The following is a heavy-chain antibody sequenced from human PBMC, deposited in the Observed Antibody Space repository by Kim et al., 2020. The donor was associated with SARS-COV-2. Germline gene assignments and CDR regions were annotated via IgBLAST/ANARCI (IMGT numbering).Heavy chain of an antibody. CDR2: IYYSGST. V-gene: IGHV4-59*13. CDR1: GGSISSYY. D-gene: IGHD6-19*01. J-gene: IGHJ2*01. Sequence: SETLSLTCTVSGGSISSYYWSWIRQPPGKGLEWIGYIYYSGSTNYNPSLKSRVTISVDTSKNQFSLKLSSVTAADTAVYYCARATPSFARSGWWMGYFALWGRGALVTVSS. CDR3: ARATPSFARSGWWMGYFAL.